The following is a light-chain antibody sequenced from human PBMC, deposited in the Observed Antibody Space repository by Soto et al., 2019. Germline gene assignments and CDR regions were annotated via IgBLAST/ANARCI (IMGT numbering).Light chain of an antibody. CDR3: CSYAGNSEV. CDR2: EVT. J-gene: IGLJ1*01. CDR1: SGDVGGYNL. Sequence: QSALTQPASVSGSPGQSITIPCTGTSGDVGGYNLVSWYQQHPGKAPKLMIYEVTERPSGVSNRFSGSKSGNTASLTISGLQPADEADYYCCSYAGNSEVFGTGTKLTVL. V-gene: IGLV2-23*02.